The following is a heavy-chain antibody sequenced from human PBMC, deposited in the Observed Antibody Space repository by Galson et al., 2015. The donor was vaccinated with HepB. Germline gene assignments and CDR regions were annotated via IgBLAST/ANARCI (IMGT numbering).Heavy chain of an antibody. D-gene: IGHD6-19*01. Sequence: SLRLSCAASGFTFSNYGMHWVRQAPGKGLEWVAVISYDGSNKYYADSVKGRCTISRDNSKNTLYLQMNSLRAEDKALYYCAKDPYLYSALAGTMAGFDYWGQGTLVTVTS. CDR2: ISYDGSNK. CDR3: AKDPYLYSALAGTMAGFDY. V-gene: IGHV3-30*18. J-gene: IGHJ4*02. CDR1: GFTFSNYG.